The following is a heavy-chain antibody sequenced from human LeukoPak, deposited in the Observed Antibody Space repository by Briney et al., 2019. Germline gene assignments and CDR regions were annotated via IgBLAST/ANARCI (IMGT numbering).Heavy chain of an antibody. CDR1: GGTFSSYA. CDR3: ARDGPIQLWFGLYYYYGMDV. Sequence: ASVKVSCKASGGTFSSYAISWVRQAPGQGLEWMGIINPSGGSTSYAQKFQGRITMTRDTSTSTVYMELSSLRSEDTAVYYCARDGPIQLWFGLYYYYGMDVWGQGTTVTVSS. CDR2: INPSGGST. J-gene: IGHJ6*02. V-gene: IGHV1-46*01. D-gene: IGHD5-18*01.